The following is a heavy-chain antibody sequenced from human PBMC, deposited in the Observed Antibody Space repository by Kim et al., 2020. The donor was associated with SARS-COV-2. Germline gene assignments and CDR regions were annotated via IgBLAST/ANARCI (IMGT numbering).Heavy chain of an antibody. CDR1: GGSISSSSYY. V-gene: IGHV4-39*07. D-gene: IGHD6-13*01. CDR3: ARGPGIAAAGTPYYFDY. J-gene: IGHJ4*02. CDR2: IYYSGST. Sequence: SETLSLTCTVSGGSISSSSYYWGWIRQPPGKGLEWIGSIYYSGSTYYNPSLKSRVTISVDTSKNQFSLKLSSVTAADTAVYYCARGPGIAAAGTPYYFDYWGQGTLVTVSS.